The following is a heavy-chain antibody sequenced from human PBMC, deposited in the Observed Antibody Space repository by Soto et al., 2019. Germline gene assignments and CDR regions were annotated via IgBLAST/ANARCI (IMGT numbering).Heavy chain of an antibody. CDR3: VKDRYYGSGSYYRVIYYGMDV. J-gene: IGHJ6*02. D-gene: IGHD3-10*01. V-gene: IGHV3-64D*06. Sequence: GSLRLSCSASGFTFSSYAMHWVRQAPGKGLEYVSAISSNGGSTYYADSVKGRFTISRDNSKNTLYLQMSSLRAEDTAVYYCVKDRYYGSGSYYRVIYYGMDVWGQGTTVTVSS. CDR1: GFTFSSYA. CDR2: ISSNGGST.